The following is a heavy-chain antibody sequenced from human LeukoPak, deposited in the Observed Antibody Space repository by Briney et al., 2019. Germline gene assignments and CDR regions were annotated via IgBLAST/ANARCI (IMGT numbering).Heavy chain of an antibody. D-gene: IGHD3-22*01. Sequence: SETLSLTCTVSGGSTSSSSYYWGWIRQPPGKGLEWIGSIYYSGSTYYNPSLKSRVTISVDTSKNQFSLKLSSVTAADTAVYYCARDRNTMIVVAYSYMDVWGKGTTVTVSS. J-gene: IGHJ6*03. CDR1: GGSTSSSSYY. V-gene: IGHV4-39*07. CDR3: ARDRNTMIVVAYSYMDV. CDR2: IYYSGST.